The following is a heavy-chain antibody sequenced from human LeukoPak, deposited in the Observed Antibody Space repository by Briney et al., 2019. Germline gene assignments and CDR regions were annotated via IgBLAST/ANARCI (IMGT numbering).Heavy chain of an antibody. D-gene: IGHD6-13*01. CDR3: ARRSGAAGTFNYYYYMDV. V-gene: IGHV4-34*01. CDR1: GGSFSGYY. Sequence: ASETLSLTCAVYGGSFSGYYWSWIRQPPGKGLEWIGEINHSGSTNYNPSLKSRVTISVDTSKNQFSLKLSSVTAADTAVYYCARRSGAAGTFNYYYYMDVWGKGTTVTVSS. CDR2: INHSGST. J-gene: IGHJ6*03.